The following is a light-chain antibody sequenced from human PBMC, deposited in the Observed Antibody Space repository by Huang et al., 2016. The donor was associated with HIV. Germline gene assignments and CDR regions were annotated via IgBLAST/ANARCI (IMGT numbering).Light chain of an antibody. CDR1: QSIDTS. Sequence: DIQMTQSPSSLSASVGDRVTITCRASQSIDTSLNWYQQKPGKAPKRLIYAASILQSGVPSRCSGSGSGTDFTLTISSLQPEDFATFYCQQSYSTPLTFGGGTKVEIK. CDR2: AAS. V-gene: IGKV1-39*01. CDR3: QQSYSTPLT. J-gene: IGKJ4*01.